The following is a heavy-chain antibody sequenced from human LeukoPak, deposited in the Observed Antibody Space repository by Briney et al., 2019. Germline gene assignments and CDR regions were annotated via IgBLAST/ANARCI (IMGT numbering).Heavy chain of an antibody. J-gene: IGHJ4*02. CDR2: ITASGTAM. Sequence: PGGSLRLSCAASGFTFSSYSMNWVRQAPGKGLEWVSHITASGTAMFYADSVKGRFTISRDNAKNSLYLQMNSLRAEDTAVYYCARDTGSLGYYDSSIPFDYWGQGTLVTVSS. V-gene: IGHV3-48*01. CDR1: GFTFSSYS. CDR3: ARDTGSLGYYDSSIPFDY. D-gene: IGHD3-22*01.